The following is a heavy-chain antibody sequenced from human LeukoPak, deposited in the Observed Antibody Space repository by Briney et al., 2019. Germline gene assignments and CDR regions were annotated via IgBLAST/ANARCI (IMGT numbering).Heavy chain of an antibody. J-gene: IGHJ4*02. CDR1: GDSVSSNSGA. Sequence: SQTLSLTCAISGDSVSSNSGAWNWIRQSPSRGLEWLGRTYYRSKWYNDYAVSVKSRITINPDTSRTQFSLQLNSVTAADTAVYYCARETRRGGDYEANLDYWGQGTLVTVSS. D-gene: IGHD1-26*01. V-gene: IGHV6-1*01. CDR3: ARETRRGGDYEANLDY. CDR2: TYYRSKWYN.